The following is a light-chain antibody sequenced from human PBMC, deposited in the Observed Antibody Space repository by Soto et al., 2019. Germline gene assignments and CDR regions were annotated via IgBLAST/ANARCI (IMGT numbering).Light chain of an antibody. Sequence: QSALNQPASVSGAPGQSIAISCTGTSSDVGYYNYVSWYQQHPGKAPNVMIYDVNNRPSGVPDRFSGAKSGNTASLTISGLQAEDEADYYCSSYTSSSTYVFGTGTKLTVL. CDR3: SSYTSSSTYV. V-gene: IGLV2-14*01. CDR2: DVN. J-gene: IGLJ1*01. CDR1: SSDVGYYNY.